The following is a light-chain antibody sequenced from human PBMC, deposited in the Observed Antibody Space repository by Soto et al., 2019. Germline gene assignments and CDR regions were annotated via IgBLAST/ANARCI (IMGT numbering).Light chain of an antibody. CDR1: CSNMGNNA. CDR2: NNN. J-gene: IGLJ3*02. CDR3: ATWDDSLNARGV. V-gene: IGLV1-44*01. Sequence: QSVLTQTPSASGTPGQTGTIVGLGSCSNMGNNAVSGYQQFPGTAPKLLIYNNNQRPSGVPDRFSGSKSGTSASLAISGLKSEDEADYYCATWDDSLNARGVFGGGTQLTVL.